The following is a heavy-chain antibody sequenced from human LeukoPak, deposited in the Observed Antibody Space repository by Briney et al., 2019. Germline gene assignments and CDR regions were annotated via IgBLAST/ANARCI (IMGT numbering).Heavy chain of an antibody. J-gene: IGHJ4*02. Sequence: GESLKISCKGSGYSFTSYWIGWVRQMPGKGLEWMGIIYPGDSDTRYSPSFQGQVTISADKSISTAYLQWSSLKASDTAMYYCARCYGSGSYQDYFDYWGQGTLVTVSS. CDR2: IYPGDSDT. CDR3: ARCYGSGSYQDYFDY. V-gene: IGHV5-51*01. D-gene: IGHD3-10*01. CDR1: GYSFTSYW.